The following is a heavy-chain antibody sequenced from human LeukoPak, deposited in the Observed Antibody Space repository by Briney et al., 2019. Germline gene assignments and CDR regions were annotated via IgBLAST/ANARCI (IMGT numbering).Heavy chain of an antibody. CDR3: ARQAYYDFWSGHYSRGVEDAFDI. D-gene: IGHD3-3*01. V-gene: IGHV4-38-2*01. Sequence: SETLSLTCAVSGYSISSGYYWGWIRQPPGKGLEWIITISHSGTTYYNPSLKGQVTISVDTSKNQFSLKLRSVTTADTAVYYCARQAYYDFWSGHYSRGVEDAFDIWGQGTMVSVSS. CDR2: ISHSGTT. J-gene: IGHJ3*02. CDR1: GYSISSGYY.